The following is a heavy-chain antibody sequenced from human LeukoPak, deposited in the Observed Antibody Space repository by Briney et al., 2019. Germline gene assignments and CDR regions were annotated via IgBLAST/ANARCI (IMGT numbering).Heavy chain of an antibody. CDR1: GFTFSDYY. CDR3: AKNGDRGAYCTGGTCYPYFYYYMDV. J-gene: IGHJ6*03. CDR2: ISTSGSTI. D-gene: IGHD2-15*01. Sequence: PGGSLRLSCAASGFTFSDYYMTWIRQAPGKGLEWVSYISTSGSTIYYADSVKGRFTISRDNAKISLYLQMNSLRAEDTAIYYCAKNGDRGAYCTGGTCYPYFYYYMDVWGKGTTVTI. V-gene: IGHV3-11*01.